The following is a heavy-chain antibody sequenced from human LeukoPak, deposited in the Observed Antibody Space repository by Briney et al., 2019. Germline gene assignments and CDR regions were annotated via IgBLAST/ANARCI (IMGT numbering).Heavy chain of an antibody. J-gene: IGHJ4*02. V-gene: IGHV3-21*01. CDR2: ISSSSSYI. Sequence: GGSLRLSCAASGFTFSSYSMNWVRQAPGKGLEWVSSISSSSSYIYYADSVKGRFTISRDNAKNSLYLQMNSLRAEDTAVYYCARIAVGARPNDYWGQGTLVTVSS. CDR3: ARIAVGARPNDY. D-gene: IGHD1-26*01. CDR1: GFTFSSYS.